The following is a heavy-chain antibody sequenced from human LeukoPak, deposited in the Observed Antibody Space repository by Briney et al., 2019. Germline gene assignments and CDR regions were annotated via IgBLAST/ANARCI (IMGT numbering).Heavy chain of an antibody. Sequence: ASAKDSPKPPGYTPTRAAINAVPPALGQGLWRRGWINTNTGNTTYAQGFTVRCVFSLDTSVSTAYLQISSLKAEDTALYYCARDLPIEQRHGFDIWGQGTMVTVSS. J-gene: IGHJ3*02. D-gene: IGHD2/OR15-2a*01. V-gene: IGHV7-4-1*02. CDR1: GYTPTRAA. CDR3: ARDLPIEQRHGFDI. CDR2: INTNTGNT.